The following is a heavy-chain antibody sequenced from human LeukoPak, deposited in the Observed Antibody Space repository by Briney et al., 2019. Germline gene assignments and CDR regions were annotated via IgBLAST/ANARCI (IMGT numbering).Heavy chain of an antibody. CDR1: GFTFDSYG. J-gene: IGHJ3*02. V-gene: IGHV3-23*01. CDR2: ISGSGGST. CDR3: AKPLPTSDAFDI. Sequence: QSGGSLRLSCTASGFTFDSYGMAWVRQAPGKGLEWVSAISGSGGSTYYADSVKGRFTISRDNSKNTLYLQMNSLRAEDTAVYYCAKPLPTSDAFDIWGQGTMVTVSS. D-gene: IGHD3-10*01.